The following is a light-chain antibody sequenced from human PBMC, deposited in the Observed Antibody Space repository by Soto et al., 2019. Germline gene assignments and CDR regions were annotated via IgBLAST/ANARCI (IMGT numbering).Light chain of an antibody. CDR3: QHFNKWPHMPA. Sequence: EVVLTQSPATLSLSPGERATLSCRASQAVGSNLAWYQQRPGQAPRLLIYDASTRATGIPHRFSGGGSGTDFTLTISSLQSDDFAVYYCQHFNKWPHMPAFGGGTKLAIK. CDR2: DAS. V-gene: IGKV3-15*01. J-gene: IGKJ4*01. CDR1: QAVGSN.